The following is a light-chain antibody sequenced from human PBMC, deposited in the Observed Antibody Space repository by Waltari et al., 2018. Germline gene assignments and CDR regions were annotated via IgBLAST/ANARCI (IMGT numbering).Light chain of an antibody. J-gene: IGKJ2*01. CDR3: QQYYSAPYT. CDR1: QRVLYSSNNKNY. CDR2: WAS. Sequence: DIVMTQSPDSLAVSLGERATINCMSSQRVLYSSNNKNYLTWYQQEPGQPPKLLIYWASTRESGVPDRFSGSASGTDFTLTIRSLQAEDVAVYYCQQYYSAPYTFGQGTKLEIK. V-gene: IGKV4-1*01.